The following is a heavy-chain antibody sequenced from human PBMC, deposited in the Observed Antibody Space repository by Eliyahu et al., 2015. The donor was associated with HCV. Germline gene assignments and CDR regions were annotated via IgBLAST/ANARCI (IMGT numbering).Heavy chain of an antibody. J-gene: IGHJ5*02. Sequence: EVQLVESGGGLVQPGXSLRLXXAASGFTFSSYWMXWVRQAPGEGLVWVXRIDSDGSSXSYAESVKGRFTISRDNAKNALYLQMNSLRAEDTAVYYCARAGPTPYDSSGFYLNWFDPWGQGTLVTVSS. CDR2: IDSDGSSX. D-gene: IGHD3-22*01. CDR3: ARAGPTPYDSSGFYLNWFDP. CDR1: GFTFSSYW. V-gene: IGHV3-74*01.